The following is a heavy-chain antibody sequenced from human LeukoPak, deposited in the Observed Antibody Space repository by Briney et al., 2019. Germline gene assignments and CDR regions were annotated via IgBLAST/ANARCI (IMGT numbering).Heavy chain of an antibody. CDR2: NNPKSGNT. Sequence: ASVKVSCKASGYTFSNYDINWVRQATGQGLEWRGWNNPKSGNTGYAQKFQSRVTMTRVNANNTAYMELTSLTFDDTAVYYCARGRGIAEFSIWGQGTLATVSS. CDR1: GYTFSNYD. V-gene: IGHV1-8*02. D-gene: IGHD3-10*01. CDR3: ARGRGIAEFSI. J-gene: IGHJ4*02.